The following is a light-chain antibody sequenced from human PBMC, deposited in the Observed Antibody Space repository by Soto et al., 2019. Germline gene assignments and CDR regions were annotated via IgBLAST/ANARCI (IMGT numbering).Light chain of an antibody. CDR2: GAS. CDR3: QQYDDWPLT. Sequence: EIVMTQSPATLSVSPGERATLSCRASQSVSGNLAWYQQKPGQAPRLLIYGASTRPTGIPARFSGSGSGTEFTLTISSLQSEDFALYYCQQYDDWPLTFGQGTRLEIK. CDR1: QSVSGN. V-gene: IGKV3-15*01. J-gene: IGKJ5*01.